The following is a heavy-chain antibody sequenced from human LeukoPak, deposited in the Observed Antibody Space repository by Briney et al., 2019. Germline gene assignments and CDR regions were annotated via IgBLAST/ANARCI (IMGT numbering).Heavy chain of an antibody. CDR2: IIPILGIA. J-gene: IGHJ4*02. V-gene: IGHV1-69*02. CDR1: GGTFSSYT. Sequence: SVKVSCKASGGTFSSYTISGVRQAPGQGLEWMGRIIPILGIANYAQKFQGRVTITADKSTSTAYMELSSLRSEDTAVYYCARTIGYCSSTSCYRDYWGQGTLVTVSS. CDR3: ARTIGYCSSTSCYRDY. D-gene: IGHD2-2*02.